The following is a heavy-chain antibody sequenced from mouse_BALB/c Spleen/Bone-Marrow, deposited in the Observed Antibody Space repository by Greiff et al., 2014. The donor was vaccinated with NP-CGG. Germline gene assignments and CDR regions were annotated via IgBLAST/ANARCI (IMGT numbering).Heavy chain of an antibody. J-gene: IGHJ3*01. V-gene: IGHV1-7*01. CDR3: ARYYRYDGFAY. D-gene: IGHD2-14*01. Sequence: VQLVESGAELAKPGASVKMSCKASGYTFTSYWMHWVKQRPGQGLEWIGYINPSTGYTEYNQKFKDKATLTADKSSSTAYMQLSSLTSEDSAVYYCARYYRYDGFAYWGQGTLVTVSA. CDR2: INPSTGYT. CDR1: GYTFTSYW.